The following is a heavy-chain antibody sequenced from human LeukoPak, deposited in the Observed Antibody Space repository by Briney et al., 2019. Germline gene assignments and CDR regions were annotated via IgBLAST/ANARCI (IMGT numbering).Heavy chain of an antibody. Sequence: PSETLSLTCTVSGGSISSSGYFWGWIRQPPRKGLEWIGSMSFSGSTYYNPSLKSRVTISVDKSKNQFSLNLSSVTAADTAVYYSARFSGSYFDYWGQGTLVTASS. J-gene: IGHJ4*03. CDR1: GGSISSSGYF. D-gene: IGHD1-26*01. CDR2: MSFSGST. V-gene: IGHV4-39*01. CDR3: ARFSGSYFDY.